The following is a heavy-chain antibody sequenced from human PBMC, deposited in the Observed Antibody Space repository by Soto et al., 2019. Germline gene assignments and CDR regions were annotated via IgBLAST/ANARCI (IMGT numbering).Heavy chain of an antibody. CDR2: INHSGST. Sequence: ASETLSLTCAVYGGSFSDYSWNWNWIRQPPGKGLEWIGEINHSGSTSHNPSLKSRVTLSLDTSKNQFSLKLNSVTAADSAVYYCARTDNVGYYPYF. D-gene: IGHD3-3*01. V-gene: IGHV4-34*01. CDR1: GGSFSDYSWN. J-gene: IGHJ4*01. CDR3: ARTDNVGYYPYF.